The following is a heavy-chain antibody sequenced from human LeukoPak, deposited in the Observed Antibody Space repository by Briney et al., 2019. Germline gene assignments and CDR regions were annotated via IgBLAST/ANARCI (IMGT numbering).Heavy chain of an antibody. CDR2: IIPIFGTA. CDR3: ARAAQYSGSYGY. V-gene: IGHV1-69*13. D-gene: IGHD1-26*01. CDR1: GGTFSSYA. J-gene: IGHJ4*02. Sequence: ASVKVSCKASGGTFSSYAISWVRQAPGQGLEWMGGIIPIFGTANYAQKFQGRVTITADESKSTAYMELSSLRSEDTAVYYCARAAQYSGSYGYWGQGTLVTVSS.